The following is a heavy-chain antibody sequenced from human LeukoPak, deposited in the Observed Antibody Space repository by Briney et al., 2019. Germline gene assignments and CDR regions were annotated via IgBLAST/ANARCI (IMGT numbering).Heavy chain of an antibody. D-gene: IGHD2-2*01. V-gene: IGHV5-51*01. CDR1: GYSFTSYW. CDR3: ARQLCSSTSCYPTDAFDT. J-gene: IGHJ3*02. Sequence: GESLKISCKGSGYSFTSYWIGWVRQMPGKGLEWMGIIYPGDSDTRYSPSFQGQVTISADKSISTAYLQWSSLKASDTAMYYCARQLCSSTSCYPTDAFDTWGQGTMVTVSS. CDR2: IYPGDSDT.